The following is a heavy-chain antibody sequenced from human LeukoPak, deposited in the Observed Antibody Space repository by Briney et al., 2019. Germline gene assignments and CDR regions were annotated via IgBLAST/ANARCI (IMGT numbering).Heavy chain of an antibody. CDR1: GYTFTSYG. Sequence: GASVKVSCKASGYTFTSYGISWVRQAPGQGREWMGWISAYNGNTNYAQKLQGTVTMTTDTSTSTAYMELGSLRSDDTAVYYCARSGIRPKYYDILTGYSYYDSSGYSPFDYWGQGTLVTVSS. V-gene: IGHV1-18*01. CDR3: ARSGIRPKYYDILTGYSYYDSSGYSPFDY. D-gene: IGHD3-9*01. J-gene: IGHJ4*02. CDR2: ISAYNGNT.